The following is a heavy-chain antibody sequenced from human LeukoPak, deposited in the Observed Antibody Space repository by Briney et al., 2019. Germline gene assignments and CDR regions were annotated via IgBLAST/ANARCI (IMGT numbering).Heavy chain of an antibody. Sequence: GRSLRLSCAASGFTFSGYGMHWVRQAPGKGLEWVAVIWYDGSNKYYADSVTGRFTISRDNSKNTMYLQMNRLRAEDTAVYYCAKDYAMYSSSSFLGYWGQGTLVTVSS. CDR2: IWYDGSNK. J-gene: IGHJ4*02. V-gene: IGHV3-33*06. CDR3: AKDYAMYSSSSFLGY. D-gene: IGHD6-6*01. CDR1: GFTFSGYG.